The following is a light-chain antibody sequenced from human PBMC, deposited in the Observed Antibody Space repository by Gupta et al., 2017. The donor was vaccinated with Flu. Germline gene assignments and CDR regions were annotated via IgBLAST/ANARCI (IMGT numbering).Light chain of an antibody. CDR2: RNS. CDR1: SSNIGAGYD. J-gene: IGLJ1*01. CDR3: QYYDNSLSGYV. Sequence: QSVLTQPPSVSAVPGQRVTIPCTGSSSNIGAGYDVHWYQQLPGTAPKLLIYRNSNRPSGVPDRVSGSKSGTSASLASSGLQAEDEAEYYGQYYDNSLSGYVFGTGTKVTVL. V-gene: IGLV1-40*01.